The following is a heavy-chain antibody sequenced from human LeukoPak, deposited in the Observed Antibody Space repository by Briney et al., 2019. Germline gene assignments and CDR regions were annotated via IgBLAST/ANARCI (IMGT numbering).Heavy chain of an antibody. CDR3: AAYRGAHHKTFDY. Sequence: GGSLRLSCEGSGFSFSSYWMTWVRQCPGKGPEWVANIKQDESERYTVDSVKGRFTISRDNAKNSVYLQMNSLRAEDTALYYCAAYRGAHHKTFDYWGRGTLVTVSS. J-gene: IGHJ4*02. D-gene: IGHD1-26*01. V-gene: IGHV3-7*01. CDR1: GFSFSSYW. CDR2: IKQDESER.